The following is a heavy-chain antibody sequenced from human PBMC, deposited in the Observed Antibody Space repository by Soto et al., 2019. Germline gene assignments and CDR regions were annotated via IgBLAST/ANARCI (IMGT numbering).Heavy chain of an antibody. Sequence: EVQLVESGGGLVKPGGSLRLSCAASGFTFSSYSMNWVRQAPGKGLEWVSSISSSSSYIYYADSVKGRFTISRDNAKNSLYLQMNSLRAEDTAVYYCARELCSGGSCSIVDYYYYMDVWGKGTTVTVSS. CDR1: GFTFSSYS. CDR2: ISSSSSYI. CDR3: ARELCSGGSCSIVDYYYYMDV. D-gene: IGHD2-15*01. V-gene: IGHV3-21*01. J-gene: IGHJ6*03.